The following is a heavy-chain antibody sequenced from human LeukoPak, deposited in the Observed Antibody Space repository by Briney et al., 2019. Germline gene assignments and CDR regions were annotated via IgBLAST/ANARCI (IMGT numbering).Heavy chain of an antibody. CDR2: IYTSGST. CDR3: ARGVFYCWDAFDI. D-gene: IGHD2-15*01. Sequence: SETLSLTCTVSGYSISSGYYWSWIRPPAGKGLEWIGRIYTSGSTNYNPSLKSRVTMSVATSKNQFSLKLSSVTAVDTAVYYCARGVFYCWDAFDIWGQGTMVTVSS. J-gene: IGHJ3*02. CDR1: GYSISSGYY. V-gene: IGHV4-4*07.